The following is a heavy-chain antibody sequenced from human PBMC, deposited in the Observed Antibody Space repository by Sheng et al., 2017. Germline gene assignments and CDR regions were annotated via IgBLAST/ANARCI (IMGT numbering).Heavy chain of an antibody. Sequence: EVQLLESGGGLVQPGGSLRLSCAASGFTFSTYAMTWVRQAPGKGLEWVSAISGSGGSTYYADSVKGRFTISRDNSKNTLYLQMNSLRAEDTAVYYCAKEYLGSGYPDDAFDFVGPRDKWSPSLQ. CDR1: GFTFSTYA. CDR3: AKEYLGSGYPDDAFDF. J-gene: IGHJ3*01. V-gene: IGHV3-23*01. D-gene: IGHD3-22*01. CDR2: ISGSGGST.